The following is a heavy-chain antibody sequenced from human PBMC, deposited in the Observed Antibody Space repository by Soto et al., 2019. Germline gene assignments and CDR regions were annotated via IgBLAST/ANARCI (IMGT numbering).Heavy chain of an antibody. Sequence: EVQLVESGGGLVQPGRSLRLSCAASGFTFDDYAMQWVRQAPGKGLEWVSGISLNSGRIGYADSVKGRFTISRDNAKNTLYLQMTSLRPEDTAVYYCAKSGGMSDGWGKGTTVTVSS. J-gene: IGHJ6*04. CDR2: ISLNSGRI. V-gene: IGHV3-9*01. CDR1: GFTFDDYA. CDR3: AKSGGMSDG. D-gene: IGHD1-26*01.